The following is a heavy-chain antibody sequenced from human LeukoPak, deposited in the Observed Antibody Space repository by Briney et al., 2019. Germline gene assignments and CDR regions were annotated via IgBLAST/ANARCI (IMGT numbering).Heavy chain of an antibody. CDR3: ARDRGGSRSDC. Sequence: GGSLRLSCAASGFSVSSNYMSWVRQAPGKGLEWVSVIYSGGTTYYADSVKGRFTISRDNSKNTLYLQMNSLRAEDTAVYYCARDRGGSRSDCWGQGTLVTVSS. CDR2: IYSGGTT. D-gene: IGHD6-13*01. J-gene: IGHJ4*02. CDR1: GFSVSSNY. V-gene: IGHV3-66*01.